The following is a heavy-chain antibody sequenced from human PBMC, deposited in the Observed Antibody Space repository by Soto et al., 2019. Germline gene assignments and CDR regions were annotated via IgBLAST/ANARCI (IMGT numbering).Heavy chain of an antibody. CDR2: IIPILGIA. Sequence: QVQLVQSGAEVKKPGSSVKVSCKASGGTFSSYTISWVRQAPGQGLEWMGRIIPILGIANYAQKFQGRVTNTQDXXTSTAYMELSSLRSEDTAVYYCATRVDSSGYYSDYWGQGTLVTVSS. J-gene: IGHJ4*02. CDR3: ATRVDSSGYYSDY. D-gene: IGHD3-22*01. V-gene: IGHV1-69*02. CDR1: GGTFSSYT.